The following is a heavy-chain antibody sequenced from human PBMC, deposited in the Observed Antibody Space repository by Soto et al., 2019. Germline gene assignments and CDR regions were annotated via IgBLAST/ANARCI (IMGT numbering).Heavy chain of an antibody. CDR3: ARDLLPSMVRGVIDNWFDP. J-gene: IGHJ5*02. Sequence: QVQLVQSGAEVKKPGASVKVSCKASGYTFTSYGIRWVRQAPGQGLEWMGWISAYNGNTNYAQKLQGRVTMTTDTSTSTAYMELRSLRSDDTAVYYCARDLLPSMVRGVIDNWFDPWGQGTLVTVSS. V-gene: IGHV1-18*01. CDR2: ISAYNGNT. D-gene: IGHD3-10*01. CDR1: GYTFTSYG.